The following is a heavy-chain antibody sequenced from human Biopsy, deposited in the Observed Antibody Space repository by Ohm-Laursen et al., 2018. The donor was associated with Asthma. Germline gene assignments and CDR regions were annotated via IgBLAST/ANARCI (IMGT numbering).Heavy chain of an antibody. J-gene: IGHJ4*02. CDR3: ARTYCTLNTCYASFDH. D-gene: IGHD2-2*01. CDR2: ISDYLENP. V-gene: IGHV1-18*04. Sequence: ASVKVSCNASGYSFELNGMSWVRQSPGQGLEWMGWISDYLENPNYAQKFQGRVNMTYDRSTNTAYMELKSLRTDDTAVYFCARTYCTLNTCYASFDHWGQGTLVAVSS. CDR1: GYSFELNG.